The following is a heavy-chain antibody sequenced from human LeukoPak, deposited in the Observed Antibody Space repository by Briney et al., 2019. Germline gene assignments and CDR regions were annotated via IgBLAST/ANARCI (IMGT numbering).Heavy chain of an antibody. D-gene: IGHD3-3*01. CDR2: IYTSGST. CDR3: ARSYYDFWSGRNDDY. CDR1: GGSISSGSYY. V-gene: IGHV4-61*02. Sequence: PSETLSLTCTVSGGSISSGSYYWGWIRQPAGKGLEWIGRIYTSGSTNYNPSRKSRFTISVDTSKNQFSLKLSSVTAADTAVYYCARSYYDFWSGRNDDYWGQGTLVTVSS. J-gene: IGHJ4*02.